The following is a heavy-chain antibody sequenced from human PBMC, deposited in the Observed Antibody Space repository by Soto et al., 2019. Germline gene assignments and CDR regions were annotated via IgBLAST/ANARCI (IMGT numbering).Heavy chain of an antibody. CDR2: TYYRSKWYS. J-gene: IGHJ4*02. CDR1: GDSVSSNSAA. D-gene: IGHD6-13*01. CDR3: ARQGSSWFDY. Sequence: QAQLQQSGPGLVKPSQTLSLTCAISGDSVSSNSAAWTWIRQSPSRGLEWLGRTYYRSKWYSDYAVSVRSLITINADTTRNQFSLQVNSVTPEDTAVYYCARQGSSWFDYWGQGALVTVSS. V-gene: IGHV6-1*01.